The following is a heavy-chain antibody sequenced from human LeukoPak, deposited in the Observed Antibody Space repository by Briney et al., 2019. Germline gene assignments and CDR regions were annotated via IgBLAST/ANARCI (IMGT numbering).Heavy chain of an antibody. Sequence: GGSLRLSCTASGFTFSDYAMSWVRQAPGKGLEWVSDISGFSGNTYYADSVKGRFTISRDNSKSTLCLQMNSLRAEDTATYYCAKDSGFSVSYFSNWGQGILVTVSS. CDR1: GFTFSDYA. D-gene: IGHD1-26*01. J-gene: IGHJ4*02. CDR2: ISGFSGNT. CDR3: AKDSGFSVSYFSN. V-gene: IGHV3-23*01.